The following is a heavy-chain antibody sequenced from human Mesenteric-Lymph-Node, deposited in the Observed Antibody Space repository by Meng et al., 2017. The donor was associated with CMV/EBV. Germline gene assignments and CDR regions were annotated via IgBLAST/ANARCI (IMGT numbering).Heavy chain of an antibody. V-gene: IGHV4-59*01. CDR2: ISYSGNT. J-gene: IGHJ5*02. Sequence: ESLKISCTVSGGPINSYSWSWIRQPPGKGLEWIGYISYSGNTNYNPSLKSRLTMSIDMSKNQFSLKVNSVTAADTAVYYCARRDSSGYGNYWFDPWGQGTLVTVSS. CDR3: ARRDSSGYGNYWFDP. CDR1: GGPINSYS. D-gene: IGHD3-22*01.